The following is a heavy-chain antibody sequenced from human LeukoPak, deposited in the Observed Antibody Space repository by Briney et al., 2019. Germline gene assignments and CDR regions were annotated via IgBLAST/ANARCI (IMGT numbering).Heavy chain of an antibody. J-gene: IGHJ5*01. D-gene: IGHD3-10*01. CDR3: ATGTYFGWFDS. V-gene: IGHV4-4*07. CDR1: RGSFSNNY. Sequence: SENLSLTCTVSRGSFSNNYWSWIRQPAGRGLEWIGRVYTGGTTNYSPSLKSRVTVSLDMSKNQFSLKMNSVTAADTAVYYCATGTYFGWFDSWGQGTLVTVSS. CDR2: VYTGGTT.